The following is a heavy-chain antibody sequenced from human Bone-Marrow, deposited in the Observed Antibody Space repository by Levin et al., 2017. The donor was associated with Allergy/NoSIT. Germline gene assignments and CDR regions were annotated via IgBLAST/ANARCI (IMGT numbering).Heavy chain of an antibody. J-gene: IGHJ4*02. D-gene: IGHD2-15*01. CDR2: ISGSGGSK. Sequence: GGSLRLSCVGSGFKFSSYAMTWVRQAPGKGLEWVSSISGSGGSKHYADSVKGRFTVSRDNSKNTVFMQMNNLRDEDTALYYCARGRISARTSFDYWGQGTLVTVSS. V-gene: IGHV3-23*01. CDR3: ARGRISARTSFDY. CDR1: GFKFSSYA.